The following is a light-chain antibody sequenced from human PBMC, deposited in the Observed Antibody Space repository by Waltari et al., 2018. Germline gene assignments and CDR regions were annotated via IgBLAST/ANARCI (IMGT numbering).Light chain of an antibody. J-gene: IGKJ1*01. CDR1: QSVSRA. CDR3: QHYLRLPVT. Sequence: EIVFTQSPGTLSLSLGERATDPCRASQSVSRALAWYQQKPGQAPRLLIYGASTRATGIPDRFSGSGSGTDFSLTISRLEPDDFAVYYCQHYLRLPVTFGQGTTVEI. V-gene: IGKV3-20*01. CDR2: GAS.